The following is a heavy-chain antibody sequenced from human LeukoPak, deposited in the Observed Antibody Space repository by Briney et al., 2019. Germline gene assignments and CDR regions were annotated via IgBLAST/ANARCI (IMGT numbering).Heavy chain of an antibody. Sequence: SETLSLTCTVSGGSISTYYWSWIRQPPGKGLEWIGYIYYSGSTNYSPSLKSRVPMSVDTSKNQFSLKLTSVTAADTAVYYCARGRVVTAMFDYWGQGTLVTVSS. CDR2: IYYSGST. CDR1: GGSISTYY. D-gene: IGHD2-21*02. V-gene: IGHV4-59*01. CDR3: ARGRVVTAMFDY. J-gene: IGHJ4*02.